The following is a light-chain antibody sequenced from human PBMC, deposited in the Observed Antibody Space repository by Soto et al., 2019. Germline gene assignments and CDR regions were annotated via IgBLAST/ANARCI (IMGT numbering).Light chain of an antibody. Sequence: QPVLTQPPSASGTPGQRVTISCSGSNSNIGSNTVNWYQQHPGQAPKLMISEVTTRPSGVSDRFSGSKSGNTASLTISRLQAEDEAHYYCSSYTTAYTQVFGGGTKVTVL. V-gene: IGLV2-14*01. CDR1: NSNIGSNT. J-gene: IGLJ3*02. CDR3: SSYTTAYTQV. CDR2: EVT.